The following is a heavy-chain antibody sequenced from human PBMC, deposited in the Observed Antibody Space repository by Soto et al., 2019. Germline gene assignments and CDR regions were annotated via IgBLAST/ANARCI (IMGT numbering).Heavy chain of an antibody. Sequence: EVQLVESGGGLVQPGGSLRLSCAASGCTVSSNYMSWVRQAPGKGLERVSVIYSGGSTYYADSVKGRFTISRDNSKNTLYLQMNSLRAEDTAVYYCARVGYCSSTSCYAVGAFWFDPWGQGTLVTVPS. CDR1: GCTVSSNY. V-gene: IGHV3-66*01. CDR2: IYSGGST. CDR3: ARVGYCSSTSCYAVGAFWFDP. D-gene: IGHD2-2*01. J-gene: IGHJ5*02.